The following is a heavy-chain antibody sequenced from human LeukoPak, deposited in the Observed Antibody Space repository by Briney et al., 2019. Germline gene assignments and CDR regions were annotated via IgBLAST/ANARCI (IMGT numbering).Heavy chain of an antibody. J-gene: IGHJ6*02. CDR2: ISGSGGNT. Sequence: GGSLRLSCAASGFTFSTYGMSWVRQSPGKGLEWVSTISGSGGNTYYAASVKGRFTISRDNSKNALYLQMNSLGAEDTAVYYCAKEFYFATAVWGQGTTVTVS. CDR3: AKEFYFATAV. D-gene: IGHD2-15*01. V-gene: IGHV3-23*01. CDR1: GFTFSTYG.